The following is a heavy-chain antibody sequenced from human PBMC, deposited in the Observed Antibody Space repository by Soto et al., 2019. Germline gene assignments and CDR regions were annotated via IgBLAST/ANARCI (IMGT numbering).Heavy chain of an antibody. D-gene: IGHD3-3*01. Sequence: GESLKISCAASGFTFSSYGMHWVRQAPGKGLEWVAVIWYDGSNKYYAGSVKGRFTISRDNSKNTLYLQMNSLRAEDTAVYYCARDGEVQRENYGMDVWGQGTTVTVSS. CDR1: GFTFSSYG. J-gene: IGHJ6*02. V-gene: IGHV3-33*01. CDR2: IWYDGSNK. CDR3: ARDGEVQRENYGMDV.